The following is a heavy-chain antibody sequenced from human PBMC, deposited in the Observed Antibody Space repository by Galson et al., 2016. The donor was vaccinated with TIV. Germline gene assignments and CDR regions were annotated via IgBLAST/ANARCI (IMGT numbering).Heavy chain of an antibody. Sequence: SLRLSCAASGFTFSNAWMTWVRQAPGRGLEWVGRIKSKSDGATTAYAAPVKGRFSISRGDSKDTVYLQMNNLKTEDTALYFCTTDLGYCLTTSCSLGLDYWGQGTLVTVSS. CDR3: TTDLGYCLTTSCSLGLDY. V-gene: IGHV3-15*01. D-gene: IGHD2-2*01. J-gene: IGHJ4*02. CDR2: IKSKSDGATT. CDR1: GFTFSNAW.